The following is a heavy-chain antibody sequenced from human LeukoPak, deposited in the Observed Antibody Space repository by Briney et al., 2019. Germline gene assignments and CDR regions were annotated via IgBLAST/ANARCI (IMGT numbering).Heavy chain of an antibody. J-gene: IGHJ4*02. CDR3: AKHVGKQQHFDY. D-gene: IGHD6-13*01. V-gene: IGHV3-23*01. CDR1: GFTLSKYA. Sequence: AGGSLRLSCAASGFTLSKYAMNWVRQAPGKGLGCVSTISGSGSDTYYADSVKGRFIISRDSSKNTLYLQMNSLRAEDTAVYYCAKHVGKQQHFDYWGQGTLVTVSS. CDR2: ISGSGSDT.